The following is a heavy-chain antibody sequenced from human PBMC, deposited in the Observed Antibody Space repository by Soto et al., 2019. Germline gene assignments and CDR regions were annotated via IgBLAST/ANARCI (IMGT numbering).Heavy chain of an antibody. J-gene: IGHJ5*02. V-gene: IGHV4-4*07. CDR3: ARDISAAGLDDRFDP. CDR1: GGSISGYY. D-gene: IGHD6-13*01. Sequence: TCTVSGGSISGYYWSWIRQPAGEGLEWMGRIYTSGTTHYNPSLKSRVTMSVDTSKNQFSLKLTSVTAADTAVYYCARDISAAGLDDRFDPWGQGTLVTVSS. CDR2: IYTSGTT.